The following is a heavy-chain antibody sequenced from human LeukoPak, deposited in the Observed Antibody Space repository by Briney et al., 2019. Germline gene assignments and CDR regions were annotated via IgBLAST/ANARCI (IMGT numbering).Heavy chain of an antibody. D-gene: IGHD2-15*01. Sequence: GGSLRLSCAASGFTFSSYWMSWVRQAPGKGLEWVANIKQDGSEKYYVGSVKGRFTISRDNAKNSLYLQMNSLRAEDTAVYYCARRYCSGGSCYANWFDPWGQGTLVTVSS. CDR1: GFTFSSYW. V-gene: IGHV3-7*03. CDR2: IKQDGSEK. CDR3: ARRYCSGGSCYANWFDP. J-gene: IGHJ5*02.